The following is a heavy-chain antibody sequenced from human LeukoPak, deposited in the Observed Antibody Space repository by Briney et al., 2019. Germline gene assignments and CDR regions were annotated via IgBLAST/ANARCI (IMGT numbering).Heavy chain of an antibody. CDR3: AKDILGEETVADGSFDY. J-gene: IGHJ4*02. CDR1: GFTFDDYA. D-gene: IGHD4-23*01. Sequence: GGSLRLSCAASGFTFDDYAMHWVRQAPGKGLEWVSGISWNSGSIGYADSVKGRFTISRDNAKNSLYLQMNSLRAEDTALYYCAKDILGEETVADGSFDYWGQGTLVTVSS. V-gene: IGHV3-9*01. CDR2: ISWNSGSI.